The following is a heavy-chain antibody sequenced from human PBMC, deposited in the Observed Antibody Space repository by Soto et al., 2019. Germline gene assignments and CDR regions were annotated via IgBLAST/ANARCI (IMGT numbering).Heavy chain of an antibody. D-gene: IGHD6-13*01. J-gene: IGHJ4*02. CDR3: AKSQEIGTHFFDS. CDR1: GFTFSGFD. V-gene: IGHV3-13*01. CDR2: IGTAGDT. Sequence: GGSLRLSCAASGFTFSGFDMHWVRQPTGKGLEWVSSIGTAGDTYYAVSVKGRFTISRDNAKNSLSLQMNSLRAGDMAVYFCAKSQEIGTHFFDSWGQGTQVTVSS.